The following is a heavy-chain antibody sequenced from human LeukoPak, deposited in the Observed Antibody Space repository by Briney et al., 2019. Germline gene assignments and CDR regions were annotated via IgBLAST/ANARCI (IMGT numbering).Heavy chain of an antibody. CDR1: GGSFSGHY. J-gene: IGHJ4*02. CDR3: ARGRTGAAALDF. Sequence: SETLSLTCAVYGGSFSGHYWTRIRQPPGKGLEWIGESTHAGSTNYNPSLKSRVTISVVTSKAQFSLTLTSLTAADTAVYHCARGRTGAAALDFWGPGTLVTVSS. D-gene: IGHD2-2*01. V-gene: IGHV4-34*01. CDR2: STHAGST.